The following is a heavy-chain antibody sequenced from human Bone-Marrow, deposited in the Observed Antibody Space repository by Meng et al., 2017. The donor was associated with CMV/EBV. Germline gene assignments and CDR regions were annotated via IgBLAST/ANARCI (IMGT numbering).Heavy chain of an antibody. J-gene: IGHJ5*02. D-gene: IGHD1-26*01. CDR2: LSWTAERT. CDR1: GFTFTSYA. CDR3: VTGHYSGT. Sequence: GESLKISCEASGFTFTSYAMTWVRQAPGKGLEWVSSLSWTAERTHYADSVKGRFSVSRDNSKNTLYLEMNSLRADDTGVYYCVTGHYSGTWGQGTPVTVSS. V-gene: IGHV3-23*01.